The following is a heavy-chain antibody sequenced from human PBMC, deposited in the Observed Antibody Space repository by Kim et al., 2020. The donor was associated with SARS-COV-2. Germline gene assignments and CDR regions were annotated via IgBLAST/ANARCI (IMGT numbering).Heavy chain of an antibody. V-gene: IGHV4-34*01. CDR2: INHSGST. D-gene: IGHD3-10*01. CDR3: ARGFVRGYGSGGDY. Sequence: SETLSLTCAVYGGSFSGYYWNWIRQPPGKGLEWIGEINHSGSTNYSPSLKSRVTISLDTSKNQFSLKLSSVPAADTAVYYCARGFVRGYGSGGDYWGQGTRVTVSS. J-gene: IGHJ4*02. CDR1: GGSFSGYY.